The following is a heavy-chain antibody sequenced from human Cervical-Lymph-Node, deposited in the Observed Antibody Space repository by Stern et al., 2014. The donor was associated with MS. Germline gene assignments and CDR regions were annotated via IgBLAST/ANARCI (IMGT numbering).Heavy chain of an antibody. CDR1: GFTFSDYY. CDR3: ARPRCMYYDSSGCRDY. J-gene: IGHJ4*02. CDR2: ISSSGSTI. D-gene: IGHD3-22*01. Sequence: VQLEESGGGLVKPGGSLRLSCAASGFTFSDYYMSWIRQAPGKGLEWVSYISSSGSTIYYADSVKGRFTISRDNAKNSLYLQMNSLRAEDAAVYYCARPRCMYYDSSGCRDYWGQGTLVTVSS. V-gene: IGHV3-11*01.